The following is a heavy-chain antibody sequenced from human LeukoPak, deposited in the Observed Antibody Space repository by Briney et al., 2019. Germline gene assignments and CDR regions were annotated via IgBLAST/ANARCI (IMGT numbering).Heavy chain of an antibody. Sequence: PGGSLRLSCAASGFTFSNAWMSWVRQAPGKGLEWVSAISGSGGSTYYADSVKGRFTISRDNSKNTLYLQMNSLRAEDTAVYYCGRYYYGSGSGLDVWGQGTTVTVSS. J-gene: IGHJ6*02. CDR1: GFTFSNAW. CDR2: ISGSGGST. V-gene: IGHV3-23*01. D-gene: IGHD3-10*01. CDR3: GRYYYGSGSGLDV.